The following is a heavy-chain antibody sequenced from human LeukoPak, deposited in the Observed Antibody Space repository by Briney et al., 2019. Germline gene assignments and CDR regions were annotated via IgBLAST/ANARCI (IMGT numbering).Heavy chain of an antibody. CDR1: RGSIRTADYY. CDR2: IYFSGTP. Sequence: KTSETLSLTCTVSRGSIRTADYYWAWVRQPPGEGLEWLGSIYFSGTPYFNSSLKSRVAVSIDTSKNQFSLKVTSVNASDTAVYFCARTSSWYAGAWSDSWGQGTLVTVSS. V-gene: IGHV4-39*01. D-gene: IGHD6-13*01. J-gene: IGHJ5*01. CDR3: ARTSSWYAGAWSDS.